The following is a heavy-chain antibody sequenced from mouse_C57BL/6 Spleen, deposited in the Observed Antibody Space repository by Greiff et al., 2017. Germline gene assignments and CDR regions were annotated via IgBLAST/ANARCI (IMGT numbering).Heavy chain of an antibody. CDR1: GYTFTDYN. J-gene: IGHJ2*01. V-gene: IGHV1-18*01. CDR2: INPNNGGT. CDR3: ARPGDYDGPWCFDY. D-gene: IGHD2-4*01. Sequence: VQLKESGPELVKPGASVKIPCKASGYTFTDYNMDWVKQSHGKSLEWIGDINPNNGGTIYNQKFKGKATLTVDKSSSTAYMELRSLTSEDTAVYYCARPGDYDGPWCFDYWGQGTTLTVSS.